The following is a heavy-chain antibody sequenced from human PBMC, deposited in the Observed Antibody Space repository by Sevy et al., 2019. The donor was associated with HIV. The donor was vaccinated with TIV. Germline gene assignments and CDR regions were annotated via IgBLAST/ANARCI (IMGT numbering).Heavy chain of an antibody. J-gene: IGHJ4*02. V-gene: IGHV3-23*01. CDR1: GFTFSSYA. CDR2: ISGSGGST. Sequence: GESLKISCAASGFTFSSYAMSWVRQAPGKGLEWVSAISGSGGSTYYADSVKGRFTISRDNSKNTLYLQMNSLRAEDTAVYYCAKVRLGDYHGSGSYYPDYYFDYWGQGTLVTVSS. CDR3: AKVRLGDYHGSGSYYPDYYFDY. D-gene: IGHD3-10*01.